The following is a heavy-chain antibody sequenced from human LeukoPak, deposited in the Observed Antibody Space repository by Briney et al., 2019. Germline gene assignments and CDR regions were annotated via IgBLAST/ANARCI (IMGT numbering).Heavy chain of an antibody. J-gene: IGHJ4*02. CDR1: GLTFNKYW. D-gene: IGHD1-26*01. Sequence: PGGSLRLSCAAFGLTFNKYWMSWVRQAPGKGLEWVANIKQDGSEKYYVDSVKGRFTISRDNAKNSLYLQMNSLGAEDTAVYYCARRRYSGSSQHFDYWGQGTLVTVSS. V-gene: IGHV3-7*01. CDR2: IKQDGSEK. CDR3: ARRRYSGSSQHFDY.